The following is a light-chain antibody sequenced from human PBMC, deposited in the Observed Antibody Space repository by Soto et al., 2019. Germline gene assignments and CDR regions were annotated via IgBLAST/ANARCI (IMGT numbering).Light chain of an antibody. Sequence: EIVLTQSPATLSLSPGERATLSCRASQSVSSYLSWYQQKPGQAPRLLIYDAANRATCIPPRFSGSGAWTNFSLTISSLEPEDFAVYYCQQRSNWPPMYTFGQGTQLEIK. CDR2: DAA. CDR1: QSVSSY. J-gene: IGKJ2*01. V-gene: IGKV3-11*01. CDR3: QQRSNWPPMYT.